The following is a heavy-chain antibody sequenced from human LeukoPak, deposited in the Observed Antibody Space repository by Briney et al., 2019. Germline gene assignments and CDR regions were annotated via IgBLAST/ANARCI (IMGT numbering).Heavy chain of an antibody. Sequence: GGSLRLSCAASGLTFSSYWMSWVRQAPGKGLEWVANIKQDGSEKYYVDSVKGRFTISRDNAKNSLYLQMNSLRAEDTAVYYCASRNKMGCSSTSCYISRGFNYWGQGTLVTVSS. CDR2: IKQDGSEK. CDR3: ASRNKMGCSSTSCYISRGFNY. V-gene: IGHV3-7*01. D-gene: IGHD2-2*02. J-gene: IGHJ4*02. CDR1: GLTFSSYW.